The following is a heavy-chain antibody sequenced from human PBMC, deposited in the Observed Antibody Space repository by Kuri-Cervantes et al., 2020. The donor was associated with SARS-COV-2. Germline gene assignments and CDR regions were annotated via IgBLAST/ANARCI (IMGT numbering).Heavy chain of an antibody. CDR1: GGSVSSGSHY. CDR2: IYYSGST. V-gene: IGHV4-61*01. J-gene: IGHJ4*02. D-gene: IGHD3-10*01. Sequence: SETLSLTCIVSGGSVSSGSHYWSWIRQPPGKGLEWIGYIYYSGSTKYNPSLKSRVTMSVGTSKNQFSLKLNSVTPADTAVYYCARTLDYYGSGTYCFDYWGQGTLVTVSS. CDR3: ARTLDYYGSGTYCFDY.